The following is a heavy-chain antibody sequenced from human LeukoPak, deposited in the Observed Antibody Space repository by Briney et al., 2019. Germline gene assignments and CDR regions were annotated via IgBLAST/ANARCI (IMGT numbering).Heavy chain of an antibody. CDR2: INTNTGNP. V-gene: IGHV7-4-1*02. Sequence: ASVKVSCKASGYTFTSYAMNWVRQAPGQGLEWMGWINTNTGNPTYAQGFTGRFVFSLDTSVSTAYLQISSLKAEDTAVYYCARSPYSSGWYEGYFDYWGRGTLVTVSS. CDR3: ARSPYSSGWYEGYFDY. J-gene: IGHJ4*02. CDR1: GYTFTSYA. D-gene: IGHD6-19*01.